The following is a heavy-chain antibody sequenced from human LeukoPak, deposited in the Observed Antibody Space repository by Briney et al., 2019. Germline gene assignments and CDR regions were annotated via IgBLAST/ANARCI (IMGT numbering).Heavy chain of an antibody. D-gene: IGHD3-16*01. CDR3: AIIGGPATTRLWGYFDN. CDR2: FDPEDGET. Sequence: ASVKVSCKVSGYTLTELSMHWVRQAPGKGLEWMGGFDPEDGETIYAQKFQGRVTMTEDTSTDTAYMELSSLRSEDTAVYYCAIIGGPATTRLWGYFDNWGQGTLVTVSS. V-gene: IGHV1-24*01. CDR1: GYTLTELS. J-gene: IGHJ4*02.